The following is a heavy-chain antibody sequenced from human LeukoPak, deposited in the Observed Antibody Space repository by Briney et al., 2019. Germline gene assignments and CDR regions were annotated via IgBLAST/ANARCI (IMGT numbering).Heavy chain of an antibody. Sequence: ASVKVSCKASGYTFTSYGISWVRQAPGQGLEWMGWISAYNGNTNYAQKLQGRVTMTTDTSTSTAYMELRSLRSDDTAVYYCARVGGGIAVADTHDAFDIWGQGTMVTVSS. J-gene: IGHJ3*02. CDR1: GYTFTSYG. D-gene: IGHD6-19*01. CDR3: ARVGGGIAVADTHDAFDI. V-gene: IGHV1-18*01. CDR2: ISAYNGNT.